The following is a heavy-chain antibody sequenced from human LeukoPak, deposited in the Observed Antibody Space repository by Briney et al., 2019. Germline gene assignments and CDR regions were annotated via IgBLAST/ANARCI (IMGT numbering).Heavy chain of an antibody. CDR1: GFTFSSSA. CDR3: AKAGSIRLDY. J-gene: IGHJ4*02. V-gene: IGHV3-23*01. D-gene: IGHD1-26*01. CDR2: ISGSGGST. Sequence: GGSLRLSCAASGFTFSSSAMSWVRQAPGKGLEWVSGISGSGGSTYYADSVKGRFTISRDNSKNTLYLQMNSLRAEDTAVYYCAKAGSIRLDYWGQGTLATVSS.